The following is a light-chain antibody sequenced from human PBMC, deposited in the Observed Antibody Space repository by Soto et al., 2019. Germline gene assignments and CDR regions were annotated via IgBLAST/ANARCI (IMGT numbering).Light chain of an antibody. Sequence: DIQMTQSPSTLSASVGDRVTITCRASQSISSWLAWYQQKPGKAPKLLIYDASSLEGGVPSRFSGSGSGTEFTLTISSLQPDDFATYYCQQYNSYSKWTFGQGTKVEIK. CDR2: DAS. J-gene: IGKJ1*01. V-gene: IGKV1-5*01. CDR1: QSISSW. CDR3: QQYNSYSKWT.